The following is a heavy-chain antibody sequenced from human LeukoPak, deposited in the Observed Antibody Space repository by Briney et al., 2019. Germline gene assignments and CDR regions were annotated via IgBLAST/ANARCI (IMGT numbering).Heavy chain of an antibody. D-gene: IGHD2-8*01. CDR3: ARDTRYCTNGVCKDDAFDI. CDR1: GGSFSSYG. J-gene: IGHJ3*02. CDR2: IIPIFGTA. V-gene: IGHV1-69*06. Sequence: GASVKVSCKASGGSFSSYGISWVRQAPGQGLEWMGGIIPIFGTAKYAQKFQGRVTITADKSTSTAYMELSSLRSEDTAVYYCARDTRYCTNGVCKDDAFDIWGQGTMVTVSS.